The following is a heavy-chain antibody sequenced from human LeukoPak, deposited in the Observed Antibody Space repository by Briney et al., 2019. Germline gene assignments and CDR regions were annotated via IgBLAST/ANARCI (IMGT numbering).Heavy chain of an antibody. CDR3: AREDSSGWYVFDY. Sequence: ASVKVSCKASGYPLTSYYMHWVRQAPGQGLEWMGIINPSGGSTSYAQKFQGRVTMTRDTSTSTVYMELSSLRSEDTAVYYCAREDSSGWYVFDYWGQGTLVTVSS. V-gene: IGHV1-46*01. CDR2: INPSGGST. D-gene: IGHD6-19*01. J-gene: IGHJ4*02. CDR1: GYPLTSYY.